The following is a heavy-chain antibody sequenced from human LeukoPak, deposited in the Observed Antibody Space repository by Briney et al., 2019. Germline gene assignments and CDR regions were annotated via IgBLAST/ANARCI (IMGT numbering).Heavy chain of an antibody. J-gene: IGHJ4*02. V-gene: IGHV3-53*01. CDR3: ARVVAYYFDY. Sequence: GGSLRLSCAASGFTVSSNYTSWVRQAPGKGLEWVSVIYSGGSTYYADSVKGRFTISRDNSKNTLYLQMNSLRAEDTAVYYCARVVAYYFDYWGQGTLVTVSS. D-gene: IGHD3-10*01. CDR2: IYSGGST. CDR1: GFTVSSNY.